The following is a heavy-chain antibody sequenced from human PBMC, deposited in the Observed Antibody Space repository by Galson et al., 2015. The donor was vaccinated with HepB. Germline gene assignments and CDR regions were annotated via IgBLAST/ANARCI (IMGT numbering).Heavy chain of an antibody. CDR3: VKARGYSLSDLGLFDY. CDR1: GFTFSSYA. Sequence: SLRLSCAASGFTFSSYAMHWVRQAPGKGLEYVSAISSNGGSTYDADSVKGRFTISRDNSKNTLYLQMSSLRAEDTAVYYCVKARGYSLSDLGLFDYWGQGTLVTVSS. V-gene: IGHV3-64D*06. D-gene: IGHD5-18*01. J-gene: IGHJ4*02. CDR2: ISSNGGST.